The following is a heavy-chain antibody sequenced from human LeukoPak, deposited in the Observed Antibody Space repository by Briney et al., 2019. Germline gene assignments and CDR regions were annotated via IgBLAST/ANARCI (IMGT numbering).Heavy chain of an antibody. CDR3: ARDQGIAAAGTWPSNFDY. D-gene: IGHD6-13*01. Sequence: GGSLRLSCVASGFAFDEYTFNWVRQAPGKGLEWVSLMSWNGHSRYYADSVKGRFTVSRDNAKNSLYLQMNSLGAEDTAVYYCARDQGIAAAGTWPSNFDYWGQGTLVTVSS. CDR1: GFAFDEYT. V-gene: IGHV3-43*01. J-gene: IGHJ4*02. CDR2: MSWNGHSR.